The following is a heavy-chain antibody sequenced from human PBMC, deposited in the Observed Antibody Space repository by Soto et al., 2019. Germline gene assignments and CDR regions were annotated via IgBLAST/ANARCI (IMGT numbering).Heavy chain of an antibody. D-gene: IGHD3-10*01. CDR3: TTDQEGVLAELWFGQLVPYDY. J-gene: IGHJ4*02. CDR1: GLTFSNAW. Sequence: EVQLVESGGGLVKHGGSLRLSCAASGLTFSNAWMSWVRQAPGKGLEWVGRIKSKTDGGTTDYAAPVKGRFTISRDDSKNTLYLQMNSLKTQDTAVYYCTTDQEGVLAELWFGQLVPYDYWGQGTLVTVSS. CDR2: IKSKTDGGTT. V-gene: IGHV3-15*01.